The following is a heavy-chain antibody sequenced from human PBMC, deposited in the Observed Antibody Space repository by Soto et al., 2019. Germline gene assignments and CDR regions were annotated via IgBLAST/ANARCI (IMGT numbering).Heavy chain of an antibody. J-gene: IGHJ6*03. CDR3: ARVPGVGYCSSTSCYAPTGYYYYYMDV. V-gene: IGHV1-69*02. CDR1: GGTFSSYT. D-gene: IGHD2-2*01. Sequence: QVQLVQSGAEVKKPGSSVKVSCKASGGTFSSYTISWVRQAPGQGLEWMGRIIPILGIANYAQKFQGRVTITADKSTSTADMELSSLRSEDTAVYYCARVPGVGYCSSTSCYAPTGYYYYYMDVWGKGTTVTVSS. CDR2: IIPILGIA.